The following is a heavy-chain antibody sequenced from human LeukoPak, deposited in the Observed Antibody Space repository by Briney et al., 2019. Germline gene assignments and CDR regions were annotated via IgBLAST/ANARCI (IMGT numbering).Heavy chain of an antibody. J-gene: IGHJ6*02. V-gene: IGHV4-34*01. D-gene: IGHD3-10*01. Sequence: SETLSLTCAVYGGSFSGYNWSWIRQPPGKGLDWIGEINHSGSTNYDPSLKSRVTISVDTSKNKFSLKLSSVTAADTAVYYCARGYGPRGMDVWGQGTTVTVSS. CDR1: GGSFSGYN. CDR2: INHSGST. CDR3: ARGYGPRGMDV.